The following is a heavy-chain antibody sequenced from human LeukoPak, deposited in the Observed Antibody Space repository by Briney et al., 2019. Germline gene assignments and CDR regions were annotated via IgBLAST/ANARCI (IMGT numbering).Heavy chain of an antibody. V-gene: IGHV5-51*01. Sequence: GESLKISCKGSGYSFSSYWIAWVRQMPGKGLEWMGIIYPRDSRTTYSPSFQGQVTISVDKSISTAYLQWSSLKASDTAMYYCARLRWAAGDGYYFDYWGQGTPVTVSS. CDR1: GYSFSSYW. D-gene: IGHD6-13*01. CDR3: ARLRWAAGDGYYFDY. CDR2: IYPRDSRT. J-gene: IGHJ4*02.